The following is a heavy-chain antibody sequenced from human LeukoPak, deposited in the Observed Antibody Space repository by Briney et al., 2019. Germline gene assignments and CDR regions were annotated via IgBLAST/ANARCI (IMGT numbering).Heavy chain of an antibody. CDR1: GGSISGHY. D-gene: IGHD6-6*01. CDR3: VRDKSRVFDY. J-gene: IGHJ4*02. V-gene: IGHV4-59*11. Sequence: KASETLSLTCTVSGGSISGHYWSWIRQPPGKGLEWIGYIYYNGNTYYNPSLKSRITISIDTSKNQFSLKLTSVTAADTAVFYCVRDKSRVFDYWGQGTLVTVSS. CDR2: IYYNGNT.